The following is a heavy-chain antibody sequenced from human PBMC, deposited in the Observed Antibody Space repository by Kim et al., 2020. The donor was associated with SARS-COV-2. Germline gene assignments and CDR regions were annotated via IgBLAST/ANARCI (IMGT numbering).Heavy chain of an antibody. CDR1: GYSFTSYW. Sequence: GESLKISCKGSGYSFTSYWISWVRQMPGKGLEWMGRIDPSDSYTNYSPSFQGHVTISADKSISTAYLQWSSLKASDTAMYYCARHGGNYYDSSGYYYLGYWGQGTLVTVSS. V-gene: IGHV5-10-1*01. J-gene: IGHJ4*02. D-gene: IGHD3-22*01. CDR2: IDPSDSYT. CDR3: ARHGGNYYDSSGYYYLGY.